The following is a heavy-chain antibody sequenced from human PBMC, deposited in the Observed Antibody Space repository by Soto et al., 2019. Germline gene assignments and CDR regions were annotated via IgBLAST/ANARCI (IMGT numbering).Heavy chain of an antibody. Sequence: QSGGSLRLSCAASGFSFSRHAMTWVCQAPRKRLEWVSSFSESCDKAFYADSVMGRFTISRDNSKNTMFLPLSSLGVEDTAIIYCVPGSQGAGGQHCWGQGPLGTVSS. V-gene: IGHV3-23*01. J-gene: IGHJ4*02. D-gene: IGHD3-10*01. CDR2: FSESCDKA. CDR3: VPGSQGAGGQHC. CDR1: GFSFSRHA.